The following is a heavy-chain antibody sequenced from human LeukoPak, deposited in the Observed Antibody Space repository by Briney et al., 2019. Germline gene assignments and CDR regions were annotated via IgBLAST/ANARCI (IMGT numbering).Heavy chain of an antibody. CDR2: IIPILGIA. CDR3: ARGIYDYVWGRIDY. CDR1: GGTFSSYA. J-gene: IGHJ4*02. Sequence: SVKVSCKASGGTFSSYAISWVRQAPGQGLEWMGRIIPILGIANYAQKFQGRVTITADKSTSTAYMELSSLRSEDTAVYYCARGIYDYVWGRIDYWGQGTLVTVSS. V-gene: IGHV1-69*04. D-gene: IGHD3-16*01.